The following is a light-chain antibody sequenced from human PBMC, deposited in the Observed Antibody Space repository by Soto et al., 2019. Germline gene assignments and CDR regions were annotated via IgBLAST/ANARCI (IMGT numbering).Light chain of an antibody. CDR2: GNS. J-gene: IGLJ2*01. CDR3: QSYDSSLSCYVV. Sequence: QSVLTQPTSVSGAPGQRVTISCTGSSSNIGAGYDVHWYQQLPGTAPKLLIYGNSNRPSGVPDRFSGSKSGTSASLAITGLQAEDEADYYCQSYDSSLSCYVVFGGGTKLTVL. CDR1: SSNIGAGYD. V-gene: IGLV1-40*01.